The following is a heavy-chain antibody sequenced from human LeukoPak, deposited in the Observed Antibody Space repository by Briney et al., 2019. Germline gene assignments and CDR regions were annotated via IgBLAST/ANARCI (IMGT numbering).Heavy chain of an antibody. Sequence: SETLSLTCAVSGGSISSGGYSWSWIRQPPGKGLEWIGYIYYSGSTNYNPSLKSRVTISVDTSKNQFSLKLSSVTAADTAVYYCARQATASWGVVRSRHALDIWGQGTMVTVSS. V-gene: IGHV4-61*08. CDR3: ARQATASWGVVRSRHALDI. D-gene: IGHD3-3*01. CDR1: GGSISSGGYS. J-gene: IGHJ3*02. CDR2: IYYSGST.